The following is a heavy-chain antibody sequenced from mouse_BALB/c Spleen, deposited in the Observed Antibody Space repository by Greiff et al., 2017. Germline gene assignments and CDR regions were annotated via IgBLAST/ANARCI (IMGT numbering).Heavy chain of an antibody. Sequence: VQLQQSGPELVKPGASVKMSCKASGYTFTSYYIHWVKQRPGQGLEWIGWIYPGDGSTKYNEKFKGKTTLTADKSSSTAYMLLSSLTSEDSAIYFCARGNYFAWFAYWGQGTLVTVSA. CDR2: IYPGDGST. CDR1: GYTFTSYY. CDR3: ARGNYFAWFAY. J-gene: IGHJ3*01. D-gene: IGHD2-1*01. V-gene: IGHV1S56*01.